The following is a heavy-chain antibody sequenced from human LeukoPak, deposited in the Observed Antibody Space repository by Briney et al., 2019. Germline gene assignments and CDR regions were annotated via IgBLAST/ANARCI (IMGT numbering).Heavy chain of an antibody. V-gene: IGHV3-48*03. D-gene: IGHD3-16*01. Sequence: PGGSLRLSCAASGFTFSSYEMNWVRQAPGKGLEWVSYISPSGSSIYYADSVKGRFTISRDNAKNSLFLQMNSLRAEHTAVYYCASGGRISSWGQGTLVTVSS. CDR2: ISPSGSSI. J-gene: IGHJ4*02. CDR3: ASGGRISS. CDR1: GFTFSSYE.